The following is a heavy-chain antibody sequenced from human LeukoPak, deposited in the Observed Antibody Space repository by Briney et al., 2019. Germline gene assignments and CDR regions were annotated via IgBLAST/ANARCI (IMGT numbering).Heavy chain of an antibody. D-gene: IGHD6-13*01. CDR1: GGTFSSYA. CDR3: ATLPGIAAAGTSY. CDR2: IIPIFGTA. J-gene: IGHJ4*02. Sequence: SVKVSCKASGGTFSSYAISWVRQAPGQGLEWMGRIIPIFGTANYAQKLQGRVTITTDESTRTAYMELSSLRSEDTAVYYCATLPGIAAAGTSYWGQGTLVTVSS. V-gene: IGHV1-69*05.